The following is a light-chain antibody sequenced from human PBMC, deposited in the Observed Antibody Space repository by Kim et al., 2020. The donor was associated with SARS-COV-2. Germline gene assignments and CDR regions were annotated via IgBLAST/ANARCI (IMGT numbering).Light chain of an antibody. J-gene: IGLJ2*01. Sequence: SVSPGQTASITCSGENLGNKYVGWYQQKPGQSPVLVIYQNTKRPSGIPERFSGSNSGNTATLTISGTQAMDESDFYCQAWDGTTVVFGGGTQLTVL. CDR3: QAWDGTTVV. CDR1: NLGNKY. CDR2: QNT. V-gene: IGLV3-1*01.